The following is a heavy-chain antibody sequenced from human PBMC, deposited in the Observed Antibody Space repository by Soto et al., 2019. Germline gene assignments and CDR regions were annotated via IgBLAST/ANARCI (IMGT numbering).Heavy chain of an antibody. CDR1: GVSFSGYY. V-gene: IGHV4-34*01. D-gene: IGHD2-15*01. J-gene: IGHJ6*02. CDR3: ARASGYCSGGSCYRYYYGMDV. CDR2: INHSGST. Sequence: PSETLSLTCAVYGVSFSGYYWSWIRQPPGKGLEWIGEINHSGSTNYNPSLKSRVTISVDTSKNQFSLKLSSVTAADTAVYYCARASGYCSGGSCYRYYYGMDVWGQGTTVTVSS.